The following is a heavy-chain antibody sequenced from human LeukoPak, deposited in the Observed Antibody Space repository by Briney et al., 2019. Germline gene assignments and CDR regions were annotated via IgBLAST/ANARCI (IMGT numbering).Heavy chain of an antibody. Sequence: GASVKVSCKASGHTFTCYYMHWVRQAPGQGLEWMGWINPNSGGANCAQQFQDSATMTTDTSISTAYMELTRLRSDDTALHYCARNLYSGTSLPSYYYYYMDVWGKGTPVTVSS. V-gene: IGHV1-2*02. CDR1: GHTFTCYY. D-gene: IGHD3-10*01. J-gene: IGHJ6*03. CDR2: INPNSGGA. CDR3: ARNLYSGTSLPSYYYYYMDV.